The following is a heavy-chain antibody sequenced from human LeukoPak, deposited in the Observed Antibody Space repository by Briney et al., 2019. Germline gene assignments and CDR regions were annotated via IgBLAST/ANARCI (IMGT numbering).Heavy chain of an antibody. CDR2: ISSSSSYI. Sequence: GGSLRLSCVGSGFSFSSYWMSWVRQAPGKGLEWVSSISSSSSYIYYADSVKGRFTISRDNAKNSLYLQMNSLRAEDTAVYYCARDSPHLCWGQGTLVTVSS. CDR3: ARDSPHLC. CDR1: GFSFSSYW. V-gene: IGHV3-21*01. J-gene: IGHJ4*02.